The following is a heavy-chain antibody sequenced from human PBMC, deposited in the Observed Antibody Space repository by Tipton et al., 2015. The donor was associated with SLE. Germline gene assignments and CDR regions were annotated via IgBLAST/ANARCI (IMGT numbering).Heavy chain of an antibody. CDR1: GYTFTSYY. Sequence: QSGPEVKKPGASVKVSCKASGYTFTSYYMHWVRRAPGQGLEWMGVINPSAGSTSYAQKFQGRVIMTRDTSTRTAYMELSSLRSEDTAVYYCARDGSSSSYFDYWGQGTLVTVSS. CDR2: INPSAGST. V-gene: IGHV1-46*01. J-gene: IGHJ4*02. D-gene: IGHD6-13*01. CDR3: ARDGSSSSYFDY.